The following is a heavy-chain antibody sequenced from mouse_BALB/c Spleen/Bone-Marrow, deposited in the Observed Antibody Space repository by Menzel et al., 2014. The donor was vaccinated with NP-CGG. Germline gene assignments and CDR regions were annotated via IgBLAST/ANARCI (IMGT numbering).Heavy chain of an antibody. D-gene: IGHD1-1*01. CDR2: ISTYSGNT. CDR1: GYTFTAYA. J-gene: IGHJ2*01. V-gene: IGHV1-67*01. CDR3: ARNFYGSSYFDY. Sequence: VQLVESGPELVRPGVSVKLSCKGSGYTFTAYAMHWVKQSHAKSLEWIGLISTYSGNTHYNQNFKGKATMTVDKSSSTAYMECARLTSEDSAIYCCARNFYGSSYFDYWGQGTTLTVSS.